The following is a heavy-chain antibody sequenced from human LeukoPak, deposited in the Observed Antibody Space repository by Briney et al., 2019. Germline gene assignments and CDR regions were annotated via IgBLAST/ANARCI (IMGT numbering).Heavy chain of an antibody. CDR3: AKDVGGVAAAGYNWFDP. Sequence: GGSLRLSCAASGFTFSSYAMSWVRQAPGKGLEWVSAISGSGGSTYYADSVKGRLTISRDNSKNTLYLQMNSLRAEDTAVYYCAKDVGGVAAAGYNWFDPWGQGTLVTVSS. J-gene: IGHJ5*02. V-gene: IGHV3-23*01. D-gene: IGHD6-13*01. CDR2: ISGSGGST. CDR1: GFTFSSYA.